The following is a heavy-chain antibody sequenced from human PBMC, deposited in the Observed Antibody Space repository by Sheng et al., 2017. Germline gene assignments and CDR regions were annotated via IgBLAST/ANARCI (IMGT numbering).Heavy chain of an antibody. Sequence: QVQLEQSGAEVKKPGASVKVSCKASAYTFTSYDINWVRQATGQGFEWMGWLNPYSGDTGYAQKFQGRVTITRNASICTAYMELRSLRSDDTAVYYCARGRDLDFWGQGTLVTVSS. CDR2: LNPYSGDT. CDR3: ARGRDLDF. D-gene: IGHD3-3*01. V-gene: IGHV1-8*03. CDR1: AYTFTSYD. J-gene: IGHJ4*02.